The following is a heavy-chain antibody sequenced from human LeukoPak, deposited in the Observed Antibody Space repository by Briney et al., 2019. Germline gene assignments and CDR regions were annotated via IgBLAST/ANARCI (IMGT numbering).Heavy chain of an antibody. Sequence: SETLSLTCTVSGGSVSSGSYYWGWIRQPPGKGLEWIGYIYYSGSTNYNPSLKSRVTISVDTSKNQFSLKLSSVTAADTAVYYCARDRMTNYYDSSGYFGDYFDYWGQGTLVTVSS. CDR3: ARDRMTNYYDSSGYFGDYFDY. J-gene: IGHJ4*02. CDR1: GGSVSSGSYY. V-gene: IGHV4-61*01. CDR2: IYYSGST. D-gene: IGHD3-22*01.